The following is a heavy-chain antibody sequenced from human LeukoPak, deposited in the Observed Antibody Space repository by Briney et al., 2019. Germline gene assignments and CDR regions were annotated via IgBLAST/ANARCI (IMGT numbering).Heavy chain of an antibody. CDR2: MNPNSGNT. J-gene: IGHJ5*02. CDR1: GYTFTSYD. CDR3: ARDPSRDTAMVTT. Sequence: GASVKISCKASGYTFTSYDINWVRQATGQGLEWMGWMNPNSGNTGYAQKFQGRVTITADKSTSTAYMELSSLRSEDTAVYYCARDPSRDTAMVTTWGQGTLVTVSS. V-gene: IGHV1-8*03. D-gene: IGHD5-18*01.